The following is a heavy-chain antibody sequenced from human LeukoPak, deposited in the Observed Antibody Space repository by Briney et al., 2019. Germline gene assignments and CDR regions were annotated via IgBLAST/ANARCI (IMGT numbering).Heavy chain of an antibody. V-gene: IGHV3-74*01. D-gene: IGHD2-15*01. CDR3: ARGGGPYDY. CDR2: ISSDGSST. J-gene: IGHJ4*02. Sequence: GGSLRLSCAASGFTFSSYWMHWVRQAPGTGLVWVSRISSDGSSTSYADSVKGRFTISRDNAKNTLFLQMNSLRAEDTAVYYCARGGGPYDYWGQGTLVTVSS. CDR1: GFTFSSYW.